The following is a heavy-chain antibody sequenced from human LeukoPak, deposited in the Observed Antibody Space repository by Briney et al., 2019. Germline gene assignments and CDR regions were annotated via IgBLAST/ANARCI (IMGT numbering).Heavy chain of an antibody. Sequence: ASVKVSCKASGYTFTDYYIHWVRQAPGQGLEWMGWINPNSGGTNYAQKFQGRVTMTRDTSISAAYMELSRLRSDDTAVYYCARALEIYDAFDIWGQGTMVTVSS. CDR3: ARALEIYDAFDI. CDR1: GYTFTDYY. J-gene: IGHJ3*02. D-gene: IGHD5-24*01. V-gene: IGHV1-2*02. CDR2: INPNSGGT.